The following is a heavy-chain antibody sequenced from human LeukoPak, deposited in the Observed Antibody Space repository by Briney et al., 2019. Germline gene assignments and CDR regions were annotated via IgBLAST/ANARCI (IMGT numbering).Heavy chain of an antibody. CDR2: INPNSGGT. CDR1: GYRFPGYY. D-gene: IGHD6-19*01. V-gene: IGHV1-2*02. CDR3: ARDLGIAVTGNSDY. Sequence: ASVKVSCKASGYRFPGYYMHWVRQAPGQGLEWMGWINPNSGGTNYAQKFQGRVTMTRDTSITTAYVELSRLRSDDTAVYYCARDLGIAVTGNSDYWGQGTLVTVSS. J-gene: IGHJ4*02.